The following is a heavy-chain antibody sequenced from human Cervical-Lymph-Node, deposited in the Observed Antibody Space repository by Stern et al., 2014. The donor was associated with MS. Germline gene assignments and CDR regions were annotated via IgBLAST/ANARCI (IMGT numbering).Heavy chain of an antibody. Sequence: QLVESGGGLVHPWGSLRLSCAASGFPLSGYWIHRFRPVPGKDLLWVAQIYSDESTTTYADSVKGRFIVSRDTAKNTVYMQMNSLRVEDTAVYYCARGTIAAPGMDVWGQGTTVTVSS. CDR1: GFPLSGYW. CDR2: IYSDESTT. J-gene: IGHJ6*02. V-gene: IGHV3-74*01. CDR3: ARGTIAAPGMDV. D-gene: IGHD6-13*01.